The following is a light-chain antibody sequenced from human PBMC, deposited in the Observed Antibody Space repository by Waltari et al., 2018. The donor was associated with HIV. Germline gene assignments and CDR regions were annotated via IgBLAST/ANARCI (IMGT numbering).Light chain of an antibody. Sequence: QPVLTQSSSASASLESSVKLTCTLSSGHSSYIIAWHQQQPGKAPRYLMKVEGSGSFNKGSGVPDRFSASSSGADRYLTISNLQSEDEADYYCETWDSDIRVFGGGTKLTVL. V-gene: IGLV4-60*03. J-gene: IGLJ2*01. CDR3: ETWDSDIRV. CDR2: VEGSGSF. CDR1: SGHSSYI.